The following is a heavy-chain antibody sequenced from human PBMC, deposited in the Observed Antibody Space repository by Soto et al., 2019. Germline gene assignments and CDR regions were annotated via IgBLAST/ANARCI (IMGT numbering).Heavy chain of an antibody. J-gene: IGHJ3*02. CDR3: ARVGYYDFWSGYYGRSDAFDI. Sequence: SLRLSCAASGFTFSSYWMHWVRQAPGKGLVWVSRINSDGSSTSYADSVKGRFTISRDNAKNTLYLQMNSLRAEDTAVYYCARVGYYDFWSGYYGRSDAFDIWGQGTMVTVSS. CDR1: GFTFSSYW. CDR2: INSDGSST. V-gene: IGHV3-74*01. D-gene: IGHD3-3*01.